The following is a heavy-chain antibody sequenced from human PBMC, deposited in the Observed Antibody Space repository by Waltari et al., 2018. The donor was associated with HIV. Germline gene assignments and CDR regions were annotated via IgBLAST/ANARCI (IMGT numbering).Heavy chain of an antibody. D-gene: IGHD2-21*02. J-gene: IGHJ3*02. Sequence: EVQLVESGGGLVKPGGSLRLSCAASGFTFSTFSINWVRQAPGKGLEWVSCISSRSGYISYADSIKGRFTISRDNAKYSTFLQMDSLRAEDTAVYYCTKVRDGDWNDAFDIWGQGTMVTVSS. CDR1: GFTFSTFS. CDR3: TKVRDGDWNDAFDI. CDR2: ISSRSGYI. V-gene: IGHV3-21*01.